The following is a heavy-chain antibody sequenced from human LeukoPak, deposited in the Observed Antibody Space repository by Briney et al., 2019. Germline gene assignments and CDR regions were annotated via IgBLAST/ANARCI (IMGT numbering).Heavy chain of an antibody. CDR3: ARESSSGWL. J-gene: IGHJ3*01. CDR1: GDSISSYH. D-gene: IGHD6-19*01. V-gene: IGHV4-59*12. CDR2: IFYTGST. Sequence: SETLSLTCTVSGDSISSYHWNWIRQPPGGGLEWIGYIFYTGSTNYNPSLKSRVTMSVDTSKNQVSLRLRSVTAADTAVYYCARESSSGWLWGQGTMVVVSS.